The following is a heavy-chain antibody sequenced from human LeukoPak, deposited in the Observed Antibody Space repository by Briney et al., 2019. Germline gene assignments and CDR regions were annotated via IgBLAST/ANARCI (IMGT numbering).Heavy chain of an antibody. CDR2: ISGSGGNT. Sequence: GGSLRLSCAASGITFSSYGMNWARQAPGKGLEWVSGISGSGGNTHYADSVKGRFTISRDNSKNTVYLQMNSLRAEDTAVYYCAKGGISAVTTWGLSWFNTWGQGTLVTVSS. CDR1: GITFSSYG. V-gene: IGHV3-23*01. J-gene: IGHJ5*02. CDR3: AKGGISAVTTWGLSWFNT. D-gene: IGHD1-1*01.